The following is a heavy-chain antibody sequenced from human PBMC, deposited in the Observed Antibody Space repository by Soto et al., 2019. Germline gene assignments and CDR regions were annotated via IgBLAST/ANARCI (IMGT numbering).Heavy chain of an antibody. CDR3: STYYYGSGSYFGYYYGMDV. CDR1: GGSISSSSYY. CDR2: IYYSGST. Sequence: QLQLQESGPGLVKPSETLSLTCTVSGGSISSSSYYWGWIRQPPGKGLEWIGSIYYSGSTYYNPSLKSPVTISVDTSKNQFSLKLSSVTAADTAVYYCSTYYYGSGSYFGYYYGMDVWGQGTTVTVSS. J-gene: IGHJ6*02. V-gene: IGHV4-39*01. D-gene: IGHD3-10*01.